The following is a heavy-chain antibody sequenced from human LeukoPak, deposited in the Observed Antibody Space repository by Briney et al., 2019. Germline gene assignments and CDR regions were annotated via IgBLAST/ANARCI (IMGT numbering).Heavy chain of an antibody. J-gene: IGHJ4*02. CDR1: GFTFSSYA. Sequence: GGSLRLSCAASGFTFSSYAMHWVRQAPGKGLEWVAVISYDGSNKYYADSVKGRFTISRDNSKNTLYLQMNSLRAEDTAVYYCARDGPYTESPYFDYWGQGTLVTVSS. CDR3: ARDGPYTESPYFDY. CDR2: ISYDGSNK. D-gene: IGHD2-2*02. V-gene: IGHV3-30-3*01.